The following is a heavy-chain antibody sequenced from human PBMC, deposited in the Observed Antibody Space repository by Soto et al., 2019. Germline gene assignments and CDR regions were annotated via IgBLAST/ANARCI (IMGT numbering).Heavy chain of an antibody. J-gene: IGHJ2*01. CDR1: GFTFSSYV. V-gene: IGHV3-33*01. CDR2: IWYDGSNK. Sequence: GGSLRLSCAASGFTFSSYVMHWVRQSPGKGLEWVAVIWYDGSNKYYADSVKGRFTISRDNSKNTLYLQMNSLRAEDTAVYYCARESVDIVVVVAASTWYFDLWGRGTLVTVSS. D-gene: IGHD2-15*01. CDR3: ARESVDIVVVVAASTWYFDL.